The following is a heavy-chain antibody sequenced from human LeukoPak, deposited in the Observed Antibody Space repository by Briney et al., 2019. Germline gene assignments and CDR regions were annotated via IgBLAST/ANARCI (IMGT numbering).Heavy chain of an antibody. CDR3: TTGGEDYYDSSGYYYPGDAFDI. CDR1: GFTFSNAW. D-gene: IGHD3-22*01. CDR2: IKSKTDGGTT. V-gene: IGHV3-15*01. Sequence: GGSLRLSCAASGFTFSNAWMSWVRQAPGKGLEWVGRIKSKTDGGTTDYAAPVKGRFTISRDDSKNTLYLQMNSLKTEDTAVYYCTTGGEDYYDSSGYYYPGDAFDIWGQGTMVTVSS. J-gene: IGHJ3*02.